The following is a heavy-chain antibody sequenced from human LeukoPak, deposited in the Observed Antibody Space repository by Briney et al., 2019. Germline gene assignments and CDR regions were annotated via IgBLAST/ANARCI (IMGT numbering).Heavy chain of an antibody. CDR1: GYTFTSYG. CDR3: ARVGPAEGFDY. V-gene: IGHV1-18*01. CDR2: ISAYNGNT. D-gene: IGHD6-25*01. J-gene: IGHJ4*02. Sequence: ASVKVSCKASGYTFTSYGISWVRQAPGQGLEWMGWISAYNGNTNYAQKFQGRVTMTRDTSISTAYMELSRLRSDDTAVYYCARVGPAEGFDYWGQGTLVTVSS.